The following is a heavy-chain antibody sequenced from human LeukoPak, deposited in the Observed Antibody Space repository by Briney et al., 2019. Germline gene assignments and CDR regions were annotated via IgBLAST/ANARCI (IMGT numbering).Heavy chain of an antibody. CDR3: ARVQRSIAGNVGWFDP. D-gene: IGHD6-6*01. J-gene: IGHJ5*02. CDR1: GGSISSYY. V-gene: IGHV4-59*01. CDR2: IYYSGST. Sequence: SETLSLTCAVSGGSISSYYWSWIRQPPGKGLEWIGYIYYSGSTNYNPSLKSRVTISVDTSKNQFSLELSSVTAADTAVYYCARVQRSIAGNVGWFDPWGQGTLVTVSS.